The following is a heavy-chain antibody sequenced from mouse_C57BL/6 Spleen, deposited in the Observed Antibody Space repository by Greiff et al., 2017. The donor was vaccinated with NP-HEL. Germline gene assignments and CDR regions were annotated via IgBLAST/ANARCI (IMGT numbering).Heavy chain of an antibody. CDR3: ARGANYYGSIYWYFDV. CDR2: ISYDGSN. D-gene: IGHD1-1*01. CDR1: GYSITSGYY. Sequence: EVQLQESGPGLVKPSQSLSLTCSVTGYSITSGYYWNWIRQVPGNKLEWMGYISYDGSNNYNPSLKNRISITRDTSKNQFFLKLNSVTTEDTATYYCARGANYYGSIYWYFDVWGTGTTVTVSS. V-gene: IGHV3-6*01. J-gene: IGHJ1*03.